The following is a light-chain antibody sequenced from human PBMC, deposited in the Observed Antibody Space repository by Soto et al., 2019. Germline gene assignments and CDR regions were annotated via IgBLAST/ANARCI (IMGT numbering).Light chain of an antibody. CDR1: QSVSSNY. Sequence: MGLTQATGTLSLSPGERATLSGRASQSVSSNYLAWYQQKPGQAPRLLIYGASNRATGIPDRFSGSGSGTDFTLTIRSLQSEDFAVYFCQQYTNWPPVTFGGGTKVDIK. CDR2: GAS. CDR3: QQYTNWPPVT. V-gene: IGKV3-20*01. J-gene: IGKJ4*01.